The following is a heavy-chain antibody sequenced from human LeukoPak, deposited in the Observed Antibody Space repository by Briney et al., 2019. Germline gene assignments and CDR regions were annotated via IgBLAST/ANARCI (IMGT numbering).Heavy chain of an antibody. V-gene: IGHV4-59*08. CDR2: IYYSGST. CDR3: ARQYGYTYGPDY. CDR1: GGSISSYY. Sequence: PSETLSLTCTVSGGSISSYYWNWIRQPPGKGLEWIGHIYYSGSTNYNPSLKSRVTISLDTSKDQFSLELSSVTAADTAVYYCARQYGYTYGPDYWGQGTLVTVSS. D-gene: IGHD5-18*01. J-gene: IGHJ4*02.